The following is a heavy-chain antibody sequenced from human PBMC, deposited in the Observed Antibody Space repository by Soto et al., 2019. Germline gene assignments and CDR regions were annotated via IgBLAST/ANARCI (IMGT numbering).Heavy chain of an antibody. CDR3: ARRSHSSTWPEYFQH. Sequence: QVQLVESGGGVVQPGRSLRLSCAASGFTFSSYAMHWVRQAPGRGLEWVAVISYDGSNEYYADSVKGRFTISKDNSKNTLYLQMNSLRAEDTAVYYCARRSHSSTWPEYFQHWGQGTLLTVSS. CDR1: GFTFSSYA. CDR2: ISYDGSNE. D-gene: IGHD6-13*01. V-gene: IGHV3-30-3*01. J-gene: IGHJ1*01.